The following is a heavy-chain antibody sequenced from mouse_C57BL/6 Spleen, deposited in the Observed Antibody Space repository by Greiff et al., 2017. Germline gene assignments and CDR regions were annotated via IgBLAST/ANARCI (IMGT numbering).Heavy chain of an antibody. CDR2: IYPRSGNT. Sequence: VQLQQSGAELARPGASVKLSCKASGYTFTSYGLSWVKQCTGQGLEWIGEIYPRSGNTYYNAKFKGKATLTADKSSSTAYMELRSLTSEDSAVYFCARSFITSVVGGGYYVDYWGQGTTLTVSS. J-gene: IGHJ2*01. V-gene: IGHV1-81*01. CDR1: GYTFTSYG. D-gene: IGHD1-1*01. CDR3: ARSFITSVVGGGYYVDY.